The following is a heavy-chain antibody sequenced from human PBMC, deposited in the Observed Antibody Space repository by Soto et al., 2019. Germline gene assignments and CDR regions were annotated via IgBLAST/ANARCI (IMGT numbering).Heavy chain of an antibody. CDR2: ISGSGGST. D-gene: IGHD6-19*01. Sequence: EVQLLESGGGLVQPGGSLRLSCAASGFTFSSYAMSWVRQAPGKGLEWVSAISGSGGSTYYADSVKGRFTISRDNYKNTLYLQMNSLRAEDTAVYYCAKALRSGWYRQETPSPTDYWGQGTLVTVSS. J-gene: IGHJ4*02. CDR3: AKALRSGWYRQETPSPTDY. V-gene: IGHV3-23*01. CDR1: GFTFSSYA.